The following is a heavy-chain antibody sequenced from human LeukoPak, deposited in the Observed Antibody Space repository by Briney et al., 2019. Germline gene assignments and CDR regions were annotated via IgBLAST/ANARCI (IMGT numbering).Heavy chain of an antibody. CDR3: ARHQVVPSKRPFDY. V-gene: IGHV3-11*01. D-gene: IGHD2-2*01. J-gene: IGHJ4*02. Sequence: GGSLRLSCAASGFTFSDYFMSWIRQAPGRGLEWVSYIGNSDCTIYYADSVKGRFTISRDSAKNSLYLQMNSLRAEDTAVYHCARHQVVPSKRPFDYWGQGTLVTVSS. CDR1: GFTFSDYF. CDR2: IGNSDCTI.